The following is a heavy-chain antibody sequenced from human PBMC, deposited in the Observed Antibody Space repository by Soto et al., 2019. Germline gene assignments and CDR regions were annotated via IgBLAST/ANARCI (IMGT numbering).Heavy chain of an antibody. CDR2: ISGSGGST. J-gene: IGHJ6*02. D-gene: IGHD6-19*01. Sequence: GGSLRLSCAASGFTFSSYAMSWVRQAPGKGLERVSAISGSGGSTYYVDSVKGRFTISRDNSKNTLYLQMNSLRAEDTAVYYCAKDSARDSSGWYYYYYYGMDVWGQGTTVTVSS. CDR1: GFTFSSYA. CDR3: AKDSARDSSGWYYYYYYGMDV. V-gene: IGHV3-23*01.